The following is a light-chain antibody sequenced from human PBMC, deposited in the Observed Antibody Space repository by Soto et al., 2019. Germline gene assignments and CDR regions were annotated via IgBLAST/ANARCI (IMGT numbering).Light chain of an antibody. CDR2: GAS. CDR1: QSVTSSY. V-gene: IGKV3-20*01. Sequence: EIVLTQSPGTLSLSPGERATLSCRASQSVTSSYLAWYQQKPGQAPRLLIYGASSRATGIPDRFSGRGSGTDFTLTISRLEPEEFAAYYCQQYGSSPRTFGQGTKVEIK. CDR3: QQYGSSPRT. J-gene: IGKJ1*01.